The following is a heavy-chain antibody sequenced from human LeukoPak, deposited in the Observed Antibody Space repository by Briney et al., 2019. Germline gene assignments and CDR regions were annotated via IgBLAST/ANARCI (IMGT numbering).Heavy chain of an antibody. CDR2: ISSHNDNT. J-gene: IGHJ4*02. CDR3: ARVNIAVAAAFDY. Sequence: ASVKVSCKSSGYTSRTYGISWMRQAPGQGLEWMGWISSHNDNTNYAQKFQGRVTMTTDTSTSTAYMELRSLRSDDTAVYYCARVNIAVAAAFDYWGQGTLVTVSS. D-gene: IGHD6-19*01. V-gene: IGHV1-18*01. CDR1: GYTSRTYG.